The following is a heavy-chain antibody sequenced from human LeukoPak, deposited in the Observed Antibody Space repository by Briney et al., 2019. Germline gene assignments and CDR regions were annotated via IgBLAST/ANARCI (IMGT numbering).Heavy chain of an antibody. J-gene: IGHJ4*02. CDR1: GGSISSYY. Sequence: SETLSLTCTVSGGSISSYYWSWIRQPPGKGLEWIGYTHYSGSTNYNPSLKSRVTISVDTSKNQFSLNLSSVTAADTAVYYCASCVSNDWPYYFDYWGQGTLVTVSS. V-gene: IGHV4-59*01. CDR2: THYSGST. D-gene: IGHD6-19*01. CDR3: ASCVSNDWPYYFDY.